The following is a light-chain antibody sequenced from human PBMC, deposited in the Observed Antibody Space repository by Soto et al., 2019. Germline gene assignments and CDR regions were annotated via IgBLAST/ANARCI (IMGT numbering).Light chain of an antibody. CDR3: KQYGHPLST. J-gene: IGKJ1*01. V-gene: IGKV3-20*01. CDR2: GAC. Sequence: SQSVSRSHLAWYQQTPGQAPRLLIYGACSRATGIPDRFSGSGTATDFTLPISGLQPEHLAVYYCKQYGHPLSTVDQGTKVDIK. CDR1: QSVSRSH.